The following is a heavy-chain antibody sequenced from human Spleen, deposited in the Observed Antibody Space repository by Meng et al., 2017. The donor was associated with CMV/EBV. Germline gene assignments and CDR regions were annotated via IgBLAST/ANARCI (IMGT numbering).Heavy chain of an antibody. Sequence: CTVSAGSISSSSYDWGWIRQPPGQGLEWIGSIYYTESTYYNPSLKRRVTISVDTSKNQFSLKLSSVTAADTAVYYCARDRYPGAFDIWGQGTMVTVSS. CDR1: AGSISSSSYD. CDR2: IYYTEST. CDR3: ARDRYPGAFDI. J-gene: IGHJ3*02. V-gene: IGHV4-39*07. D-gene: IGHD1-1*01.